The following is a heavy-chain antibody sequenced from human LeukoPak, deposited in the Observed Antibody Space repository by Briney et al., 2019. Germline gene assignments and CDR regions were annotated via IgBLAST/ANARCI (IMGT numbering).Heavy chain of an antibody. V-gene: IGHV1-8*01. D-gene: IGHD6-19*01. CDR1: GYTFTSYD. CDR2: MNPNSGNT. CDR3: ARRSGWYNGHDAFDI. Sequence: GASVKVSCKASGYTFTSYDINWVRQATGQGLEWMGWMNPNSGNTGYALKFQGRVTMTRNTSISTAYMELSSLRSEDTAVYYCARRSGWYNGHDAFDIWGQGTMVTVSS. J-gene: IGHJ3*02.